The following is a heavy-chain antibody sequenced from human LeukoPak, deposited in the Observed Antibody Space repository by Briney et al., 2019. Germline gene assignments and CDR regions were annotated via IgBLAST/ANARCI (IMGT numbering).Heavy chain of an antibody. CDR2: INHSGST. CDR3: ARGRVAGQFDY. J-gene: IGHJ4*02. D-gene: IGHD6-19*01. Sequence: SETLSLTCAVYGGSFSGYYWSWIRQPPGKGLEWIGEINHSGSTNYNPSLKSRVTISVDTSKNQFSLKLSSVTAADMAVYYCARGRVAGQFDYWGQGTLVTVSS. V-gene: IGHV4-34*01. CDR1: GGSFSGYY.